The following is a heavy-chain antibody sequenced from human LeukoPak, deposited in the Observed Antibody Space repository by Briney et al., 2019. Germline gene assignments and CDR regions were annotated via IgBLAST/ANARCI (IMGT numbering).Heavy chain of an antibody. CDR1: GLTFDDYA. CDR3: AKDTDYDFWSGTRGGFDY. CDR2: ISWNSGSI. Sequence: PGRSLRLSCAASGLTFDDYAMHWVRQAPGKGLEWVSGISWNSGSIGYADSVKGRFTISRDNAKNSLYLQMNSLRAEDTALYYCAKDTDYDFWSGTRGGFDYWGQGTLVTVSS. V-gene: IGHV3-9*01. D-gene: IGHD3-3*01. J-gene: IGHJ4*02.